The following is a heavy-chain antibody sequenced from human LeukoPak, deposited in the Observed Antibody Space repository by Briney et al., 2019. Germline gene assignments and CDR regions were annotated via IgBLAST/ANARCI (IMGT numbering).Heavy chain of an antibody. V-gene: IGHV4-59*01. CDR1: GGSISSYY. Sequence: SETLSLTCTVSGGSISSYYWSWIRQPPGKGLEWIGYIYYSGSTNYNPSLKSRVTIPVDTSKNQFSLKLSSVTAADTAVYYCARAAPPTYFAWPEGGFDPWGQGTLVTVSS. CDR3: ARAAPPTYFAWPEGGFDP. J-gene: IGHJ5*02. D-gene: IGHD3-9*01. CDR2: IYYSGST.